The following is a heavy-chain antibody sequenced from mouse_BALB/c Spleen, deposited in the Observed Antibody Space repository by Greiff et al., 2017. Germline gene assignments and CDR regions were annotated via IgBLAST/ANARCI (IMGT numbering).Heavy chain of an antibody. D-gene: IGHD2-1*01. V-gene: IGHV1S81*02. CDR1: GYTFTSYW. J-gene: IGHJ3*01. CDR2: INPSNGRT. CDR3: ARALLPAWFAY. Sequence: VQLQQPGAELVKPGASVKLSCKASGYTFTSYWMHWVKQRPGQGLEWIGEINPSNGRTNYNEKFKSKATLTVDKSSSTAYMQLSSLTSEDSAVYYGARALLPAWFAYWGQGTLVTVSA.